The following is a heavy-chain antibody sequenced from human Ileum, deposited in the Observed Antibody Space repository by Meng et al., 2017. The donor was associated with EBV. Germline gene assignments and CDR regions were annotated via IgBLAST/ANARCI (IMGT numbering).Heavy chain of an antibody. V-gene: IGHV3-15*01. D-gene: IGHD3-16*01. CDR2: IRSKSAGGTT. J-gene: IGHJ1*01. CDR1: GFTFSKVW. CDR3: TTWGGN. Sequence: EVPVVGSGGGLVEPGGSLRLSCAALGFTFSKVWMNWVRQTPGKGLEWVGRIRSKSAGGTTDYAAPVKGRFTISRDDSEDTLYLQMNSLKTEDTAVYYCTTWGGNWGQGTLVTVSS.